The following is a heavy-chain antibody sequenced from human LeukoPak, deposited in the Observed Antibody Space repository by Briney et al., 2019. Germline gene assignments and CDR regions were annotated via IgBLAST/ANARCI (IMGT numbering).Heavy chain of an antibody. CDR3: ERRPGTAGGNCFDY. CDR1: GGSISSSSHY. V-gene: IGHV4-39*01. D-gene: IGHD6-13*01. J-gene: IGHJ4*02. Sequence: PSETLSLTCTVSGGSISSSSHYWGWIRRPPGKGLEWIGSIYYSGTTHDNPSLKSRVTISVDTSKNQFSLRLSSVTAADTAMYYCERRPGTAGGNCFDYWGQGILVTVSS. CDR2: IYYSGTT.